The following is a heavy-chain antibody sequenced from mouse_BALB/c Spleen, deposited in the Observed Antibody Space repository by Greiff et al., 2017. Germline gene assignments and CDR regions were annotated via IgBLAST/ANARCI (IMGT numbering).Heavy chain of an antibody. Sequence: EVMLVESGGGLVQPGGSRKLSCAASGFTFSSFGMHWVRQAPEKGLEWVAYISSGSSTIYYADTVKGRFTISRDNPKNTLFLQMTSLRSEDTAMYYCARELLLRSYAMDYWGQGTSVTVSS. CDR1: GFTFSSFG. J-gene: IGHJ4*01. D-gene: IGHD1-1*01. CDR2: ISSGSSTI. CDR3: ARELLLRSYAMDY. V-gene: IGHV5-17*02.